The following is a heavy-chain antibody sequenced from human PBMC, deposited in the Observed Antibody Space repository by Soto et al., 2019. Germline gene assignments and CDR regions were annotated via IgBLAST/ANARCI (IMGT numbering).Heavy chain of an antibody. V-gene: IGHV1-3*04. CDR3: ARMFDVGTMDV. CDR2: INTASGSI. J-gene: IGHJ6*02. D-gene: IGHD1-26*01. Sequence: QVQLVQSGSEVKKPGASVRVSCKASGYTFTTYAIHWLRQAPGQGLEWLGWINTASGSIKYSQKFQGRVTITRDTSATTGYMEVSSLRSEDTAVYYCARMFDVGTMDVWGQGTTVTVSS. CDR1: GYTFTTYA.